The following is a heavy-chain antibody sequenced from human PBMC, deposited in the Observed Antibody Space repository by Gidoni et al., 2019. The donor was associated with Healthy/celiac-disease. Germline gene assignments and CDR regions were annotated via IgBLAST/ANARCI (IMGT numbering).Heavy chain of an antibody. Sequence: QVQLVESGGGVVQPGRPLRPSCAASGFTFCNYGMPWVRQAPGKGREWVAVIWYDGSNKYYADSVKGRFTISRDNSKNTLYLQMNSLRAEDTAVYYCATRYCSGGSCYSGGSPPLGYWGQGTLVTVSS. CDR1: GFTFCNYG. J-gene: IGHJ4*02. V-gene: IGHV3-33*01. D-gene: IGHD2-15*01. CDR3: ATRYCSGGSCYSGGSPPLGY. CDR2: IWYDGSNK.